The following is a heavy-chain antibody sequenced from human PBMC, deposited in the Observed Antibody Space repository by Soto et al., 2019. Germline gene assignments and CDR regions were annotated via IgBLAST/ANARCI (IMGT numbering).Heavy chain of an antibody. V-gene: IGHV1-18*01. CDR1: GYTFTSYG. D-gene: IGHD2-15*01. J-gene: IGHJ5*02. CDR3: ARGGTGYCSGGSCYLGWFDP. CDR2: ISAYNGNT. Sequence: ASVKVSCKASGYTFTSYGISWVRQAPGQGLEWMGWISAYNGNTNYAQKLQGRVTMTTDTSTSTAYMELRSLRPDDTAVYYCARGGTGYCSGGSCYLGWFDPWGQGTLVTVSS.